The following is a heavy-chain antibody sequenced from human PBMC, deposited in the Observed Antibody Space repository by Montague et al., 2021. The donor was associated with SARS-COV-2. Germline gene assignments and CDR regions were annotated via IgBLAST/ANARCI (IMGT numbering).Heavy chain of an antibody. CDR3: AHLHTGFWSAYYST. V-gene: IGHV2-5*02. CDR2: IYWDDDK. CDR1: GFSLSTSAVG. D-gene: IGHD3-3*01. J-gene: IGHJ5*02. Sequence: PALVKSTQTLTLTCTFSGFSLSTSAVGVGWIRQPPGKALQWLALIYWDDDKRYSPSLKTRLTVTKDTSKNQVVLTMTNMDPVDTATYYCAHLHTGFWSAYYSTWGQGTLVTVSS.